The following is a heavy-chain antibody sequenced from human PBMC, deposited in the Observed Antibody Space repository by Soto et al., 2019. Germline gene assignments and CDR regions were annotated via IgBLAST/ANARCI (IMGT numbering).Heavy chain of an antibody. D-gene: IGHD3-22*01. Sequence: QVQLVESGGGVVQPGRSLRLSCAASGFTFSSYAMHWVRQAPGKGLEWVAVISYDGSNKYYADSVKGRFTISRDNSKNTLYLQMNSLRAEDTAVYYCARDGGGSSGYFSGYWGQGTLVTVSS. CDR3: ARDGGGSSGYFSGY. CDR1: GFTFSSYA. J-gene: IGHJ4*02. CDR2: ISYDGSNK. V-gene: IGHV3-30-3*01.